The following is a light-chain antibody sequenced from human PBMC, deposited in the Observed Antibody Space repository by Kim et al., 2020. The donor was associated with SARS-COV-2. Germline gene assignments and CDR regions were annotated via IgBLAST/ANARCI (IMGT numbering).Light chain of an antibody. V-gene: IGKV3-20*01. Sequence: EIMLTQSPGTLSLSPGQRATLSCRASQSVSSTYFAWYQQKPGQAPRLLIYGASNRATGIPDRFSGSGSGTDFTLTISRLEPEDFVVYYCQQYGSAPRTFGQGTKLEI. CDR1: QSVSSTY. CDR3: QQYGSAPRT. J-gene: IGKJ2*01. CDR2: GAS.